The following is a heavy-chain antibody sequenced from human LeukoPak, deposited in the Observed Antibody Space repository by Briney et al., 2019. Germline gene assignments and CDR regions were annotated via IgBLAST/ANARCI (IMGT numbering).Heavy chain of an antibody. J-gene: IGHJ2*01. V-gene: IGHV3-21*01. CDR3: ARASVATMTYWYFDL. D-gene: IGHD5-12*01. CDR1: EFTFSSYS. Sequence: GGSLRLSCAASEFTFSSYSMNWVRQAPGKGLEWVSSISSSSSYIYYADSVKGRFTISRDNAKNSLYLQMNSLRAEDTAVYYCARASVATMTYWYFDLWGRGTLVTVSS. CDR2: ISSSSSYI.